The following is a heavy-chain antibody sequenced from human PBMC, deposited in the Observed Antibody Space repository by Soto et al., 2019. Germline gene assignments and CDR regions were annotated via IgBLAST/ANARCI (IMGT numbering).Heavy chain of an antibody. J-gene: IGHJ4*02. CDR2: IYFSGST. Sequence: LSLTCTVSGVSMNNTSYYWGWIRQSPGKGLEWIGTIYFSGSTFYNPSLKSRLTISIDRSKNQFSLRLTSVTAADTAVYYCARHGSYWGQGTLVTVSS. V-gene: IGHV4-39*01. CDR1: GVSMNNTSYY. CDR3: ARHGSY.